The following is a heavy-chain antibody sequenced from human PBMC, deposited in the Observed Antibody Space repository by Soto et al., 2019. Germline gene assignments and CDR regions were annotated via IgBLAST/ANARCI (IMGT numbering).Heavy chain of an antibody. D-gene: IGHD6-19*01. Sequence: GGSLRLSCAASGFTFSDYWMHWVRQTPGKRLEWVSIISPDGSSEAYADSVKGRLTPSRDNAKNTVCLQMKSLRVEDTAVYYCVREVERRGWRHLDFWGQGTLVTVSS. J-gene: IGHJ4*02. CDR2: ISPDGSSE. CDR1: GFTFSDYW. V-gene: IGHV3-74*01. CDR3: VREVERRGWRHLDF.